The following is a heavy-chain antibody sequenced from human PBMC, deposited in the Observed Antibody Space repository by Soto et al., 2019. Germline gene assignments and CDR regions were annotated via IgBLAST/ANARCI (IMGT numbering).Heavy chain of an antibody. CDR2: MNPNSGNT. J-gene: IGHJ4*02. D-gene: IGHD3-22*01. CDR3: ASRFDYYDSSGPWTGYFDY. CDR1: GYTFTSYD. V-gene: IGHV1-8*01. Sequence: ASVKVSCKASGYTFTSYDINWVRQATGQGLEWMGWMNPNSGNTGYAQKFQGRVTMTRDTSISTAYMELSSLRSEDTAVYYCASRFDYYDSSGPWTGYFDYWGQGTLVTVSS.